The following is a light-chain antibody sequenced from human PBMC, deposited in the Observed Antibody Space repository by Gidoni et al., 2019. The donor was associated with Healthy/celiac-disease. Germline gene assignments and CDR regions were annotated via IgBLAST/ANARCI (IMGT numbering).Light chain of an antibody. CDR2: ASS. CDR1: HDISNY. V-gene: IGKV1-33*01. J-gene: IGKJ4*02. CDR3: QQYDNLPPT. Sequence: IHMTQSPSSLSASAGDSVTITGRANHDISNYLNLYQQQPGKAPKLLNYASSNVETVAPSMFSGSGSGTDSPFTISRLQAEDIATYYCQQYDNLPPTFGGGTKVEIK.